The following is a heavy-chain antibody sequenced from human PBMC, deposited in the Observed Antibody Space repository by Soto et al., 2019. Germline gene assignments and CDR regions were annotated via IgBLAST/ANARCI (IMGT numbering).Heavy chain of an antibody. CDR2: IKSKTDGGTT. Sequence: CAASGFTFSNAWMNWVRQAPGKGLEWVGRIKSKTDGGTTDYAALVKGRFTISRDDSKNSLYLQMNSLKTEDTAVYYCTTDRGYYDSSGPATLYGMDVWGQGTTVTVSS. V-gene: IGHV3-15*07. D-gene: IGHD3-22*01. CDR1: GFTFSNAW. J-gene: IGHJ6*02. CDR3: TTDRGYYDSSGPATLYGMDV.